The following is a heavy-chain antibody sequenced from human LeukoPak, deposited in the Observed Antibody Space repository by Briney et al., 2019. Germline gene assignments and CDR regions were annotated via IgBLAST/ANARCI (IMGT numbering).Heavy chain of an antibody. J-gene: IGHJ4*02. V-gene: IGHV3-23*01. CDR1: GLTFSTYA. CDR3: VTDQGH. Sequence: PGGSLRLSCAASGLTFSTYAMTWVRQAPGKGLDWVSSIGRSGTGTYYADSVKGRFTMSRDNARNTLFLQMSALRVDDTAMYYCVTDQGHWGQGTLVTVSS. CDR2: IGRSGTGT.